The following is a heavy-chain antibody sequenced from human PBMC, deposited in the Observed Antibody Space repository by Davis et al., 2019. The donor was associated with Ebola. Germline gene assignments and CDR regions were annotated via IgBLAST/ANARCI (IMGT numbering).Heavy chain of an antibody. CDR2: ISYDGSNK. V-gene: IGHV3-30*01. CDR1: GFTFSSYA. CDR3: ARKWSSNYGAYYYYGMDV. Sequence: PGGSLRLSCAASGFTFSSYAMHWVRQAPGKGLEWVAVISYDGSNKYYADSVKGRFTISRDNSKNTLSLQMNSLRAEDTAVYYCARKWSSNYGAYYYYGMDVWGQGTTVTVSS. D-gene: IGHD4-11*01. J-gene: IGHJ6*02.